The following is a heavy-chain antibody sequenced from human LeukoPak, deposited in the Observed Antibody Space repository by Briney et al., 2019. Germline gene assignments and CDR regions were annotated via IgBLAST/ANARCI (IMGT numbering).Heavy chain of an antibody. D-gene: IGHD6-19*01. CDR3: ARDPGYSSGWPGASYYYYYMDV. V-gene: IGHV1-46*01. CDR2: INPSGGST. CDR1: GYTFTSYY. Sequence: ASVKVSCKASGYTFTSYYMHWVRQAPGQGLEWMGIINPSGGSTSYAQKFQGRVTMTRDTSTSTVYMELSSLRSEDTAVYYCARDPGYSSGWPGASYYYYYMDVWGKGTTVTVSS. J-gene: IGHJ6*03.